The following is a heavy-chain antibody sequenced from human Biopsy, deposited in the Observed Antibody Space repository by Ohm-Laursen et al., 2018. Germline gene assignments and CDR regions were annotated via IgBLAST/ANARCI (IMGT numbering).Heavy chain of an antibody. V-gene: IGHV1-69*06. CDR3: ATKLTGYFHH. CDR2: IIPMLGTG. Sequence: SVKVSCKASGGTFINYAISWVRQAPGQGLEWMGGIIPMLGTGNYAQKFQDRVTVAADTSTSTATMELRSLRSDDTAVYYCATKLTGYFHHWGQGTLVIVSS. CDR1: GGTFINYA. D-gene: IGHD3-9*01. J-gene: IGHJ1*01.